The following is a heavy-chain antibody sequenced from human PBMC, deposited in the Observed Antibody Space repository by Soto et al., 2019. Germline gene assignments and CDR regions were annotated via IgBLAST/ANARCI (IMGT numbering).Heavy chain of an antibody. CDR2: IYSSENT. D-gene: IGHD2-2*01. V-gene: IGHV4-39*01. J-gene: IGHJ6*02. CDR3: ASLNGYCISTNCHGYYGMDV. Sequence: PSETLSLTCTVSGGSVSSSSYSWGWIRQPPGKGLEWIGTIYSSENTYYNPSLMSRVTISVDTSKNQFSLKLSSVTAADTAVYYCASLNGYCISTNCHGYYGMDVWGQGTTVTVSS. CDR1: GGSVSSSSYS.